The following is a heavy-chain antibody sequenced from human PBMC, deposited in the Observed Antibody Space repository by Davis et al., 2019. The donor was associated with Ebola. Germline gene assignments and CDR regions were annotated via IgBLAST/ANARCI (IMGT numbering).Heavy chain of an antibody. CDR1: GGSFSGYY. Sequence: SETLSLTCAVYGGSFSGYYWSWIRQPPGKGLEWIGEINHSGSTNYNPSLKSRVTISVDTSKNQFSLKLSSVTAADTAAYYCARERRRPMTTVLRGYGMDVWGQGTTVTVSS. V-gene: IGHV4-34*01. D-gene: IGHD4-17*01. J-gene: IGHJ6*02. CDR3: ARERRRPMTTVLRGYGMDV. CDR2: INHSGST.